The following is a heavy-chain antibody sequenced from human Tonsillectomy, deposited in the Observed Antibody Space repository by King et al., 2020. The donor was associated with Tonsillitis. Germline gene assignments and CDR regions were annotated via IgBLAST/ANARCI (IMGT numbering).Heavy chain of an antibody. CDR1: GFTFTSYA. D-gene: IGHD6-19*01. CDR3: ARDLGPGISVAGIVGYFDH. V-gene: IGHV3-30*04. J-gene: IGHJ4*02. Sequence: VQLVESGGGVVQPGKSLRLSCVASGFTFTSYAMHWVRQAPGKGLEWVAVISYDGSNKYYADSVKGRFTISRDNSKNTLFLQMNSLRAEDTALYYCARDLGPGISVAGIVGYFDHWGQGTLVTVSS. CDR2: ISYDGSNK.